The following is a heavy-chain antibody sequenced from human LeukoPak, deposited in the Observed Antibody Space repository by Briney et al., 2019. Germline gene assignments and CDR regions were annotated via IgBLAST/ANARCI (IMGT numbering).Heavy chain of an antibody. Sequence: SETLSLTCTVSGGSISGYFWNWIRQPPGKGLEWVGYIYSSGNNNYNPSLKSRVTTSVDTSKNQFSLKLTSVTATDTAMYYCARSGGGLQFNIWGQGTMVTVSS. CDR3: ARSGGGLQFNI. CDR1: GGSISGYF. J-gene: IGHJ3*02. D-gene: IGHD3-16*01. CDR2: IYSSGNN. V-gene: IGHV4-59*01.